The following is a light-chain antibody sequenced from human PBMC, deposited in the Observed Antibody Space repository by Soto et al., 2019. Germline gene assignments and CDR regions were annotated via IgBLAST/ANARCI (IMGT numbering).Light chain of an antibody. CDR3: GTWDSSLSAAP. J-gene: IGLJ1*01. Sequence: QSALTQPPSVSAAPGQKVTISCSGSSSNIGNNYVSWYQQLPGTAPKLLIYDNNKRPSGIPDRFSGSKSGTSATLGITGLQTGDEADYYCGTWDSSLSAAPFGTGTKLTVL. CDR2: DNN. CDR1: SSNIGNNY. V-gene: IGLV1-51*01.